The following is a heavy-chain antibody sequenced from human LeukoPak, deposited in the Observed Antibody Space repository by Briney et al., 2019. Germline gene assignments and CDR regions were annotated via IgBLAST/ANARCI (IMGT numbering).Heavy chain of an antibody. V-gene: IGHV1-69*13. J-gene: IGHJ5*02. Sequence: SVKVSCKASGGTFSSYAISWVRQAPGQGLEWMGGIIPIFGTANYAQKFQGRVTITADESTSTAYMELSSLRSEDTAVYYCARDKVGERTILRLLEWFEQHWFDPWGQGTLVTVSS. CDR3: ARDKVGERTILRLLEWFEQHWFDP. D-gene: IGHD3-3*01. CDR2: IIPIFGTA. CDR1: GGTFSSYA.